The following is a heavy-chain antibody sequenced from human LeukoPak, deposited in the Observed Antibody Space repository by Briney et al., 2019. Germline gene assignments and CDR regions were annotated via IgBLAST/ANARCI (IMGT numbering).Heavy chain of an antibody. V-gene: IGHV3-21*01. CDR2: ISSSSSYI. J-gene: IGHJ4*02. CDR3: ASANRYNWNDQDY. D-gene: IGHD1-20*01. CDR1: GFTFSSYS. Sequence: GGSLRLSCAASGFTFSSYSVNWVRQAPGKGLEWVSSISSSSSYIYYADSVKGRFTISRDNAKNSLYLQMNSLRAEDTAVYYCASANRYNWNDQDYWGQGTLVTVSS.